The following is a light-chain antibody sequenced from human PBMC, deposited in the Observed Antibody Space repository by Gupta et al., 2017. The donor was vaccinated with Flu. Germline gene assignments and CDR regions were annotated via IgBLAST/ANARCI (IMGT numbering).Light chain of an antibody. Sequence: PNWIQQRPGQAPRARIYSTTNKHSRTPARFLGSPLGGTAALTLSCAQPEDEADYYCLLYYGGNQGVFGVGTRLTVL. V-gene: IGLV7-43*01. J-gene: IGLJ3*02. CDR2: STT. CDR3: LLYYGGNQGV.